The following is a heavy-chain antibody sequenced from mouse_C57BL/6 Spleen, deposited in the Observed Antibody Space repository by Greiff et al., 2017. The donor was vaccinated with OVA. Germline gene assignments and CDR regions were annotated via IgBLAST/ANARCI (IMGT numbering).Heavy chain of an antibody. Sequence: QVQLKQPGAELVKPGASVKVSCKASGYTFTSYWMHWVKQRPGQGLEWIGRIHPSDSDTNYNQKLKGKATLTVDKSSSTAYMQLSSLTSEDSAVYYCASLYYDYDDDYWGQGTTLTVSS. CDR3: ASLYYDYDDDY. V-gene: IGHV1-74*01. CDR2: IHPSDSDT. J-gene: IGHJ2*01. D-gene: IGHD2-4*01. CDR1: GYTFTSYW.